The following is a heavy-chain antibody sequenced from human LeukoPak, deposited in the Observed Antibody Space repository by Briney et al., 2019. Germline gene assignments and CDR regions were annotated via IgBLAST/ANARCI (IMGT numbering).Heavy chain of an antibody. Sequence: PSETLSLTCTVSGGSINNYYWSWIRQPPGKGLEWIGYIYYSGSTIYNPSLKSRVTISVDTSKDQFSLNLISVTAADTAVYYCARDSCRSISCYNNWFDPWGQGTLVTVSS. D-gene: IGHD2-2*02. J-gene: IGHJ5*02. CDR2: IYYSGST. V-gene: IGHV4-59*12. CDR3: ARDSCRSISCYNNWFDP. CDR1: GGSINNYY.